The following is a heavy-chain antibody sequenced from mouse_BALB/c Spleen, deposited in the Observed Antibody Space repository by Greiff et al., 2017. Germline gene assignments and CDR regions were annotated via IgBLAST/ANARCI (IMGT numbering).Heavy chain of an antibody. CDR1: GFNIKDTY. Sequence: EVKLQESGAELVKPGASVKLSCTASGFNIKDTYMHWVKQRPEQGLEWIGRIDPANGNTKYDPKFQGKATITADTSSNTAYLQLSSLTSEDTAVYYCASGTGDYWGQGTTLTVSS. CDR2: IDPANGNT. D-gene: IGHD4-1*01. J-gene: IGHJ2*01. CDR3: ASGTGDY. V-gene: IGHV14-3*02.